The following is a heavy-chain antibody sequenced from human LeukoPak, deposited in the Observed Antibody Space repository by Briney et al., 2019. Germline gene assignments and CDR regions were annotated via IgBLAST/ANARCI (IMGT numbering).Heavy chain of an antibody. Sequence: ASVKVSCKASGYTFTGYYMHWVRQAPGQGLEWMGWINPNSGGTNYAQKFQGRVTMTRDTSISTAYMELSRLRSDDTAVYYCARTRFLEWSDIDSWGQGTLVTVSS. V-gene: IGHV1-2*02. J-gene: IGHJ4*02. CDR2: INPNSGGT. CDR3: ARTRFLEWSDIDS. CDR1: GYTFTGYY. D-gene: IGHD3-3*01.